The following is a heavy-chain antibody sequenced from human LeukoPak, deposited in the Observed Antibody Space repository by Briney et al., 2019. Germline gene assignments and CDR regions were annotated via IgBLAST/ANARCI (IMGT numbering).Heavy chain of an antibody. Sequence: PSETLSLTCAVYGGSFSGYYWSWIRQPPGKGLEWIGEINHSGSTNYNPSPKSRVIISVDTSKNQFSLKLSSVTAADTAVYYCARPSYGSGSSLTYWGQGTLVTVSS. CDR3: ARPSYGSGSSLTY. J-gene: IGHJ4*02. CDR2: INHSGST. CDR1: GGSFSGYY. V-gene: IGHV4-34*01. D-gene: IGHD3-10*01.